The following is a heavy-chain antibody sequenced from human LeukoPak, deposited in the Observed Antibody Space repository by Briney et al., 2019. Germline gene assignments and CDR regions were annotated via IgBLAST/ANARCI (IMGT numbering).Heavy chain of an antibody. CDR3: AKDHLAVAGTATRFEY. CDR1: GFTFDDYA. V-gene: IGHV3-9*01. Sequence: GGSLRLSCAASGFTFDDYAMHWVRQAPGKGLEWVSGITWNSDTIVYADSVKGRFTISRDNAKNSLYLQMNSLRAEDTALYYCAKDHLAVAGTATRFEYWGQGTLVTVSS. J-gene: IGHJ4*02. D-gene: IGHD6-19*01. CDR2: ITWNSDTI.